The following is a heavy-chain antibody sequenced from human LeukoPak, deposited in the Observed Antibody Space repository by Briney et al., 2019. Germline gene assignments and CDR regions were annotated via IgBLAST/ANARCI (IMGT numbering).Heavy chain of an antibody. CDR3: VKHARVGTSTAFEV. CDR2: VTGSATTT. V-gene: IGHV3-23*01. Sequence: PGGSLRLSCTASGFTFDNYDMSWVRQAPGKGLEWVSAVTGSATTTSYADSVKGRFTVSRDNSQSLLSLQMDSLGAEDTAIYYCVKHARVGTSTAFEVWGQGTLVTVPS. D-gene: IGHD1-26*01. J-gene: IGHJ3*01. CDR1: GFTFDNYD.